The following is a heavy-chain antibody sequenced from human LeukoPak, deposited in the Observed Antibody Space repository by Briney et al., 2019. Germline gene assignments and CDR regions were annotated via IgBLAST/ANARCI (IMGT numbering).Heavy chain of an antibody. J-gene: IGHJ6*03. CDR2: IIPIFGTA. CDR3: ARGFGSAPPNYYYYMDV. Sequence: ASVKVSCKASGGTFSSYAISWVRQAPGQGLEWMGGIIPIFGTANYAQKFQGRVTITADKSTSTAYMELSSLRSEDTAVYYCARGFGSAPPNYYYYMDVWGKGTTVTVSS. D-gene: IGHD6-19*01. V-gene: IGHV1-69*06. CDR1: GGTFSSYA.